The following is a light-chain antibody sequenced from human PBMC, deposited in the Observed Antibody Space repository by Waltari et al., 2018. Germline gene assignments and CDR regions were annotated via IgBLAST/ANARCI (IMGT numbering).Light chain of an antibody. J-gene: IGKJ1*01. V-gene: IGKV3-20*01. CDR2: EAS. CDR3: QKYASLPAT. CDR1: QSISRY. Sequence: EIMLTQSPGTLSLCPGQRATLSGRASQSISRYLAWYQQKAGQAPRLLIYEASRRATGTPARFSGSWSGTDFSPTISRLEPEDFAVYYFQKYASLPATFGQGTKVELK.